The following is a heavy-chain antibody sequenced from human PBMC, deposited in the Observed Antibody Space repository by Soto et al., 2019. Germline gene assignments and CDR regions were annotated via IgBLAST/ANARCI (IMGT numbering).Heavy chain of an antibody. D-gene: IGHD3-10*01. CDR1: GFSLTTRGVG. CDR3: AHIPNYYQYDWFDP. CDR2: IYWDDDK. J-gene: IGHJ5*02. Sequence: QITLKESGPTLVKPTQTLTLTCTFSGFSLTTRGVGVGWIRQPPGKALECLALIYWDDDKRYSPSLQSRLSITKDTSKKQVVLPMTNVDPVDTATYYCAHIPNYYQYDWFDPWGQGTLVSVSS. V-gene: IGHV2-5*02.